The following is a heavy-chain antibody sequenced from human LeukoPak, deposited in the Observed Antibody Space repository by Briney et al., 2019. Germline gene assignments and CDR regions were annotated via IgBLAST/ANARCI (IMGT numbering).Heavy chain of an antibody. CDR1: GYTFTGYY. D-gene: IGHD3-9*01. J-gene: IGHJ4*02. CDR3: ARDRDILTGYAYRFDY. Sequence: GASVKVSCKASGYTFTGYYMHWVRQAPGQGLEWMGWINPNSGGTNYAQKFQGRVTMTRDTSISTAYMELSRLRSDDTALYYCARDRDILTGYAYRFDYWGQGTLVTVSS. V-gene: IGHV1-2*02. CDR2: INPNSGGT.